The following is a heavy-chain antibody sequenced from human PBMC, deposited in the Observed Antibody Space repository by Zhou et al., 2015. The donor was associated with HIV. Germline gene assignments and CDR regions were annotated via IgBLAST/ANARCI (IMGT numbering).Heavy chain of an antibody. D-gene: IGHD3-3*01. J-gene: IGHJ4*02. V-gene: IGHV3-30-3*01. CDR2: ISYDGSNK. Sequence: QVQLVESGGGVVQPGRSLRLSCAASGFTFSSYAMHWVRQAPGKGLEWVAVISYDGSNKYYADSVKGRFTISRDNSKNTLYLEINSLRPEDTAVYYCARGGELDYDFWNVSLDYWGQGTLVTVSS. CDR1: GFTFSSYA. CDR3: ARGGELDYDFWNVSLDY.